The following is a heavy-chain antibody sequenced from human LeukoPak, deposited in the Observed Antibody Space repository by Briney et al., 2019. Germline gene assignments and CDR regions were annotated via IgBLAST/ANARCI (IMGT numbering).Heavy chain of an antibody. Sequence: ASVKVSCKASGYTFTSYYMHWVRQAPGQGLEWMGIMNPSGGSTSYAQKFQGRVTMTRDTSTSTVYMELSSLRSEDTAVYYCARDCNDFWSGSKCMDIWGQGTTVTVSS. V-gene: IGHV1-46*01. CDR2: MNPSGGST. CDR3: ARDCNDFWSGSKCMDI. D-gene: IGHD3-3*01. CDR1: GYTFTSYY. J-gene: IGHJ6*02.